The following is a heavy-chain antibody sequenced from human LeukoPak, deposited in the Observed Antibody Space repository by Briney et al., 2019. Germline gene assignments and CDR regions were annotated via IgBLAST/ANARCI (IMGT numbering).Heavy chain of an antibody. CDR3: AKDGDWAFDY. J-gene: IGHJ4*02. Sequence: PGGSLRLSCAASGFTFGDYAMTWVRQAPGKGLEWVAFIRNVGNDKYYADSVKGRFFISRDNSKNTLSLQMNSLRVEDTAVYYCAKDGDWAFDYWGQGTLVTVSS. D-gene: IGHD2-21*02. V-gene: IGHV3-30*02. CDR2: IRNVGNDK. CDR1: GFTFGDYA.